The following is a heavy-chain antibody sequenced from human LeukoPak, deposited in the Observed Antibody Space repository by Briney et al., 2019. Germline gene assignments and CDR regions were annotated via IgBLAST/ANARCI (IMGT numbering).Heavy chain of an antibody. V-gene: IGHV4-30-4*01. CDR1: GGSISSGDYY. CDR3: ARYLYYHDSSGYSRGYFQH. D-gene: IGHD3-22*01. CDR2: IYQSGST. Sequence: SQTLSLTCTVSGGSISSGDYYWSWIRQPPGKGLEWIGDIYQSGSTNDNPSLKSRVTISLGTSKNQFSLKLSSVTAADTAVYYCARYLYYHDSSGYSRGYFQHWGQGTLVTVSS. J-gene: IGHJ1*01.